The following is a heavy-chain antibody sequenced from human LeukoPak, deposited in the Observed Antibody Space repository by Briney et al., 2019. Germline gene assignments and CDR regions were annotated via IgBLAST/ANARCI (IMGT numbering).Heavy chain of an antibody. J-gene: IGHJ6*02. CDR3: ATTKPLDSYYDFWSGPNYYGMDV. Sequence: PSETLSLTCAVYGGSFSGYYWSWIRQPPGKGLEWIGEINHSGSTNYNPSLKSRVTISVDTSKNQFSLKLSSVTAAGTAVYYCATTKPLDSYYDFWSGPNYYGMDVWGQGTTVTVSS. V-gene: IGHV4-34*01. D-gene: IGHD3-3*01. CDR2: INHSGST. CDR1: GGSFSGYY.